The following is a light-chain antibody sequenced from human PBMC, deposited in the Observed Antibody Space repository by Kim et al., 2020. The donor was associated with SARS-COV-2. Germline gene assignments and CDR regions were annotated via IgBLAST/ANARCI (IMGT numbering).Light chain of an antibody. CDR2: GKN. V-gene: IGLV3-19*01. CDR1: SLRSYY. Sequence: SSELTQDPAVSVALGQTVRITCQGDSLRSYYASWYQQKPGQAPVLVISGKNNRPSGIPDRFSGSSSGNTASLTITGAQAEDEADYYCNSRDSSGKHRVFG. CDR3: NSRDSSGKHRV. J-gene: IGLJ3*02.